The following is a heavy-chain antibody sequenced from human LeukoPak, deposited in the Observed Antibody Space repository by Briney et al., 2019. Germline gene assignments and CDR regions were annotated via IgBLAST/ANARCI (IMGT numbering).Heavy chain of an antibody. CDR3: ARQAYPPGYNWFDP. D-gene: IGHD1-14*01. CDR1: GASISSRNYH. J-gene: IGHJ5*02. CDR2: IFYTGGF. Sequence: SETLSLTCTVSGASISSRNYHWGWIRQPPGKGLEWIGSIFYTGGFYYNPSLKSRLTISVDTSKNQFSLKLTSVTAADTAVYYCARQAYPPGYNWFDPWGQGTLVTVSS. V-gene: IGHV4-39*01.